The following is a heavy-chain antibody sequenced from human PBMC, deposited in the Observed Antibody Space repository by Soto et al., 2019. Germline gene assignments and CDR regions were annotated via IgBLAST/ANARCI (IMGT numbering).Heavy chain of an antibody. D-gene: IGHD3-22*01. Sequence: QVQLVQSGAEVRKPGSSVKVSCKASGGTFSRHAISWVRQAPGQGRAWMGGIIPIFGTATHAQQFQGRVQIIADESTSTVYMELSSLRSEDTAMYYCARGWGYDSNDYYYAYWGQGTLVIVSS. V-gene: IGHV1-69*01. J-gene: IGHJ4*02. CDR2: IIPIFGTA. CDR3: ARGWGYDSNDYYYAY. CDR1: GGTFSRHA.